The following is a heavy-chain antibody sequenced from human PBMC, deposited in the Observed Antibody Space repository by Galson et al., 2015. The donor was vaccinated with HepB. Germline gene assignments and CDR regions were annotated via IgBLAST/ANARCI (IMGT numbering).Heavy chain of an antibody. CDR1: GGSFSGYY. CDR2: INHSGST. D-gene: IGHD2-15*01. CDR3: ARVSLVVRVWNWFDP. Sequence: SETLSLTCAVYGGSFSGYYWSWIHQPPGKGLEWIGEINHSGSTNYNPSLKSRVTISVDTSKNQFSLKLSSVTAADTAVYYCARVSLVVRVWNWFDPWGQGTLVTVSS. J-gene: IGHJ5*02. V-gene: IGHV4-34*01.